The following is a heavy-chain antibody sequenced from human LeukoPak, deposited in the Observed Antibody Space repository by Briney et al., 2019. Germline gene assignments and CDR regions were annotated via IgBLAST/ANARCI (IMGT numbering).Heavy chain of an antibody. V-gene: IGHV4-61*02. Sequence: PSETLSLTCTVSGSISSGSYYWSWIRQPAGKGLEWIGRIYVSGSTNYNPSLESRVTISVDPSKNQFSLKLTSLTAADTAVYYCAREGQQLVPPFDSWGQGTLVTVSS. D-gene: IGHD6-6*01. CDR1: GSISSGSYY. J-gene: IGHJ4*02. CDR2: IYVSGST. CDR3: AREGQQLVPPFDS.